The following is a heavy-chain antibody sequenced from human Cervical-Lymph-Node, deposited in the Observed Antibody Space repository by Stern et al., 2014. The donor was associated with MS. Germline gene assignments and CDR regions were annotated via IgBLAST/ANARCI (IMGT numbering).Heavy chain of an antibody. Sequence: VHLVESGAEMKRPGTSMKVSCKASGYTFTDYYMHWVRQAPGPGLQWMGRINPHTGGANYTEAFQGRVTMARDTSISTGYMVLSSLRSDDTAVYYCAREIHPAITFDIWGQGTVVTVSS. CDR2: INPHTGGA. CDR3: AREIHPAITFDI. CDR1: GYTFTDYY. V-gene: IGHV1-2*02. J-gene: IGHJ3*02. D-gene: IGHD2-21*01.